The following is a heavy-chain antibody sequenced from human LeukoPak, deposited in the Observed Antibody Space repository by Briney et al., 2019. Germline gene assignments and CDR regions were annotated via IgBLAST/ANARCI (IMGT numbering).Heavy chain of an antibody. CDR2: INPNSGGT. D-gene: IGHD4-17*01. J-gene: IGHJ4*02. CDR1: GYTFTGYY. Sequence: ASVKVSCKASGYTFTGYYMHWVRQAPGQGLEWMGWINPNSGGTNYAQKFQGRVTMTRDTSISTAYMELSRLRSDDTAVYYCARETTVTGLDPFDYWGQGTLVTVSS. V-gene: IGHV1-2*02. CDR3: ARETTVTGLDPFDY.